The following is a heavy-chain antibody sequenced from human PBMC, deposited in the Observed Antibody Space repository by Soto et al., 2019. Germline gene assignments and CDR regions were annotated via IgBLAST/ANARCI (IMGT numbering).Heavy chain of an antibody. Sequence: GGSLRLSCAASGFTFTRYSMNWVRQAPGKGLEWVSSISSTTNYIYYGDSMKGRFTISRDNAKNSLYLEMNSLRAEDTAVYYCARESEGLTSNFDYWGQSTLVTVSS. CDR1: GFTFTRYS. J-gene: IGHJ4*02. V-gene: IGHV3-21*06. CDR3: ARESEGLTSNFDY. CDR2: ISSTTNYI.